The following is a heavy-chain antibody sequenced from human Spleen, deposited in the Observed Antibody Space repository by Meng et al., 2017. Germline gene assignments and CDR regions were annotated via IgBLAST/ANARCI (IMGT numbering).Heavy chain of an antibody. CDR2: MSTYNGIT. V-gene: IGHV1-18*01. D-gene: IGHD1-14*01. CDR1: GYTFTSKG. J-gene: IGHJ4*02. Sequence: ASVKVSCKASGYTFTSKGLSWVRQAPGQGLEWMGWMSTYNGITKYAEKFQGRVTMTTDTSTSTAYMELRSLRSDDTAMYYCARDADITAAGKLLGDYWGQGTLVTVSS. CDR3: ARDADITAAGKLLGDY.